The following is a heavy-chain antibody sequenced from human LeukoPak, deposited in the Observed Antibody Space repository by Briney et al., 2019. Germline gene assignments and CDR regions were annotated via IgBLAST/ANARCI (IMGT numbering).Heavy chain of an antibody. Sequence: SCKASGYTFTSYGIHWVRQAPGKGLEWVAVISYDGSNKYYADSVKGRFTISRDNSKNTLYLQMNSLRAEDTAVYYCAKEISSSSGFLIGYYYYGMDVWGQGTTVTVSS. V-gene: IGHV3-30*18. CDR3: AKEISSSSGFLIGYYYYGMDV. CDR1: GYTFTSYG. CDR2: ISYDGSNK. D-gene: IGHD6-6*01. J-gene: IGHJ6*02.